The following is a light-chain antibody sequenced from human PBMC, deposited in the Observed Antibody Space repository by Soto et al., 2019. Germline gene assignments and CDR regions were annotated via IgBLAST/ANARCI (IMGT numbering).Light chain of an antibody. CDR2: VAS. V-gene: IGKV3-20*01. CDR1: QSVSSSS. J-gene: IGKJ1*01. CDR3: QQDCNSPRT. Sequence: ETVLTQSPGTLSLSPGERATLSCRASQSVSSSSLAWYQQKPGQAPSLLIYVASSRATGIPDRFSGSGSGTDFTFTLSILEPEDCAVYDCQQDCNSPRTDGPGTKVEIK.